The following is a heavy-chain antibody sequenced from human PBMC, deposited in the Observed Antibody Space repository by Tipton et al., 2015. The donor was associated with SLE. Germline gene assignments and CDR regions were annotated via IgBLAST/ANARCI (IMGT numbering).Heavy chain of an antibody. CDR1: GYTFTSYY. Sequence: QLVQSGAEVKKPGASVKVSCKASGYTFTSYYIHWVRQAPGQGLEWMGIINPSGGLTTYAQKFQGRVTMTRDTSTNTVYMELSSLRSDDTTVYPCAIDKDGYNHSFDSWGQGTLVTVSP. D-gene: IGHD5-24*01. J-gene: IGHJ4*02. CDR3: AIDKDGYNHSFDS. V-gene: IGHV1-46*01. CDR2: INPSGGLT.